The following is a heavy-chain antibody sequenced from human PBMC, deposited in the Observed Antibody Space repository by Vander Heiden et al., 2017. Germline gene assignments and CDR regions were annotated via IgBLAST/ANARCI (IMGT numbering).Heavy chain of an antibody. V-gene: IGHV3-15*07. CDR2: IKSKTDGGTT. CDR3: TTGERYTSFDI. CDR1: GFAFSNAW. Sequence: EVQLVESGGGLVRPGWSLRLSCAASGFAFSNAWLNGVRQAGGKGLEWFGRIKSKTDGGTTDYAAPVKGRFTISRDDSKNMLYLQMNSLKTEDTAVYYCTTGERYTSFDIWGQGTMVTVSS. J-gene: IGHJ3*02. D-gene: IGHD3-9*01.